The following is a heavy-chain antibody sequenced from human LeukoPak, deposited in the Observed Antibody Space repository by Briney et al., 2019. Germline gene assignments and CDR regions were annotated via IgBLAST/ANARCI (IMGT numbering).Heavy chain of an antibody. V-gene: IGHV4-59*01. J-gene: IGHJ4*02. CDR3: ASTLYSGGYYLTQLDY. D-gene: IGHD1-26*01. CDR1: GGSISSYY. CDR2: IYYSGST. Sequence: PSETLSLTCTVSGGSISSYYGSWIRQPPGKGLEWIGYIYYSGSTNYNPSLKSRVTISVDTSKNQFSLKLSSVTAADTAVYYCASTLYSGGYYLTQLDYWGQGTLVTVSS.